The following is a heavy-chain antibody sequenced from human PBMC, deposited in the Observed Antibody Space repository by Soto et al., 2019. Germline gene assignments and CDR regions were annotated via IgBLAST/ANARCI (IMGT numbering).Heavy chain of an antibody. D-gene: IGHD3-22*01. V-gene: IGHV4-31*03. J-gene: IGHJ5*02. Sequence: SETLSLTCTVSGGSISSGGYYWSWIRQHPGKGLEWIGYIYYSGSTYYNPSLKSRVTISVDTSKNQFSLKLSSVTAADTAVYYCATRPRYYYDSSGYSWGQGTLVTVS. CDR1: GGSISSGGYY. CDR3: ATRPRYYYDSSGYS. CDR2: IYYSGST.